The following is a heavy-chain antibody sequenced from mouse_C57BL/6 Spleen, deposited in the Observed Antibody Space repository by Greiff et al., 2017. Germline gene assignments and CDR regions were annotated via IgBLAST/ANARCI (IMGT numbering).Heavy chain of an antibody. D-gene: IGHD1-1*01. CDR3: ARRGTTDYIDY. J-gene: IGHJ2*01. CDR2: FHPYHADP. CDR1: GYTFTTSP. V-gene: IGHV1-47*01. Sequence: VQLQESGAELVKPGASVTMSCKASGYTFTTSPIEWMKQNHGQSLEWIGNFHPYHADPTYNEKFKGKATLAVEKSSSTVYLELSRLTADDAAVDYCARRGTTDYIDYWGQGTTRTVSS.